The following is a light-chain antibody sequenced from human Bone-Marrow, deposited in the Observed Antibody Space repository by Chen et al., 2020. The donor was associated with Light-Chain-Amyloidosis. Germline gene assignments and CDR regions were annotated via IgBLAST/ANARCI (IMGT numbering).Light chain of an antibody. Sequence: QSALTQPASVSGSPGQSITISCTGTSSDIGDYNYVSWYQQHPGKAPKLMIYDVSNRPSGVSDRFSGSKSGVTASLTVSGLQAEDEADYYCSSYAGSNNFVVFGGGTKLTVL. CDR2: DVS. CDR3: SSYAGSNNFVV. V-gene: IGLV2-14*01. J-gene: IGLJ2*01. CDR1: SSDIGDYNY.